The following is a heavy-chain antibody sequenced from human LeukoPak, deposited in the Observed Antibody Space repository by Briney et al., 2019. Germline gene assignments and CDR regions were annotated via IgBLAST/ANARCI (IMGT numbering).Heavy chain of an antibody. Sequence: SVKVSCKASGGTFSSYAISWVRQAPGQGLEWMGGIIPIFGTANYAQKFQGRVTITADESTSTAYMELSSLRSEDTAVYYCARELGVAGIPIWFDPWGQGTLVTVSS. CDR1: GGTFSSYA. V-gene: IGHV1-69*13. CDR3: ARELGVAGIPIWFDP. D-gene: IGHD6-19*01. J-gene: IGHJ5*02. CDR2: IIPIFGTA.